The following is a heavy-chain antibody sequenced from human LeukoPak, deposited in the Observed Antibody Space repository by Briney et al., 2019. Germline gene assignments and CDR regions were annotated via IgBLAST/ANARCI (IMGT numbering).Heavy chain of an antibody. Sequence: KAGGSLRLSCAASGFTFSSYAMSWVRQAPGKGLEWVSSISSSSSYIYYADSVKGRFTISRDNAKNSLYLQMNSLRAEDTAVYYCARDLGAGDPIEVTYYYYGMDVWGQGTTVTVSS. CDR2: ISSSSSYI. CDR3: ARDLGAGDPIEVTYYYYGMDV. J-gene: IGHJ6*02. CDR1: GFTFSSYA. V-gene: IGHV3-21*01. D-gene: IGHD7-27*01.